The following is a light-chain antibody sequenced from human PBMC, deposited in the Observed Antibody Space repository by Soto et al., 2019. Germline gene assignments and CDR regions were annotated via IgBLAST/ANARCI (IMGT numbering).Light chain of an antibody. CDR1: NSDVGDYNF. CDR3: SSYTSSSTYV. Sequence: QSALTQPASVSGSPGQSITISCTGTNSDVGDYNFVSWYQQHPGKAPKLIIYDVSDRPSGVSNRFSGSKSGNTASLTISGLQAEDEADYYCSSYTSSSTYVFGTGTKLTVL. J-gene: IGLJ1*01. V-gene: IGLV2-14*03. CDR2: DVS.